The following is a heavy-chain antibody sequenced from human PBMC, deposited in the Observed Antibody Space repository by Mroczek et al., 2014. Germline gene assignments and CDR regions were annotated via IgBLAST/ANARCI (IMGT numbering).Heavy chain of an antibody. J-gene: IGHJ4*02. CDR2: INHSGST. Sequence: QVQLQQSGAGLLKPSETLSLTCAVYGGSFSGYYWSWIRQPPGKGLEWIGEINHSGSTNYNPSLKSRVTISVDTSKNQFSLKLSSVTAADTAVYYCAREGVAVAGTYVRFRLRFDYWGQGTLVTVSS. CDR1: GGSFSGYY. V-gene: IGHV4-34*01. CDR3: AREGVAVAGTYVRFRLRFDY. D-gene: IGHD6-19*01.